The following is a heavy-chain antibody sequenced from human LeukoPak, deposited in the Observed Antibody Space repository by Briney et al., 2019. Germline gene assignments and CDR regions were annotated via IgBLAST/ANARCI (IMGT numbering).Heavy chain of an antibody. J-gene: IGHJ6*02. CDR2: INHSGST. CDR1: GGSFSGYY. D-gene: IGHD3-16*01. Sequence: PSETLSLTCAVYGGSFSGYYWSWIRQPPGKGLEWIGEINHSGSTNYNPSLKSRVTISVDTSKNQFSLKLSSVTAADTAVYYCARGGRDTHSAAPVGGSIRYYYGMDVWGQGTTVTVSS. CDR3: ARGGRDTHSAAPVGGSIRYYYGMDV. V-gene: IGHV4-34*01.